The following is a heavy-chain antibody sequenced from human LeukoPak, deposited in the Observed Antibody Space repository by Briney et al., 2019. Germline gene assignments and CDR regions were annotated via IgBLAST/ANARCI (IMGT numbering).Heavy chain of an antibody. V-gene: IGHV3-30*03. J-gene: IGHJ6*03. CDR3: ARWQYNWNDVLYYYYYMDV. D-gene: IGHD1-20*01. Sequence: PGGSLRLSCTASGFIFNDYEMNWVRQAPGKGLEWLAVISHDGNNKYYADSVKGRITISRDNSMNTLYLQMNSLRSEDTAVYYCARWQYNWNDVLYYYYYMDVWGKGTTVTVSS. CDR2: ISHDGNNK. CDR1: GFIFNDYE.